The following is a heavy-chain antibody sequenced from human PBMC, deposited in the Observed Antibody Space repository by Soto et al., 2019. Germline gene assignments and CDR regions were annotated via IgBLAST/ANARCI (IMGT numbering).Heavy chain of an antibody. D-gene: IGHD1-26*01. CDR2: VNPSVGST. Sequence: QVQLLQSGAEVKKPGASVQVSCKASGYVFTSSFVHWVRQAPGQGLEWMGMVNPSVGSTAYAHKFKHRIAVTREMTTATVYMNLRSLTSADTDIYYCAREVNSVIMPEDTEAYSGLDVWGQGTTVIVSS. CDR3: AREVNSVIMPEDTEAYSGLDV. CDR1: GYVFTSSF. V-gene: IGHV1-46*01. J-gene: IGHJ6*02.